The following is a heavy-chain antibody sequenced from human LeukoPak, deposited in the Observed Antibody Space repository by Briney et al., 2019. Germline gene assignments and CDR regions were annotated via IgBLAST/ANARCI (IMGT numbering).Heavy chain of an antibody. CDR3: AREGYYYDN. CDR2: IYHSGST. V-gene: IGHV4-30-2*01. CDR1: GGSISSGGYS. J-gene: IGHJ4*02. Sequence: SGTLSLTCAVSGGSISSGGYSWSWIRQPPGKGLEWIGYIYHSGSTYYNPSLKSRVTISVDRSKNQFSLKLSSVTAADTAVYYCAREGYYYDNWGQGTLVTVSS. D-gene: IGHD6-13*01.